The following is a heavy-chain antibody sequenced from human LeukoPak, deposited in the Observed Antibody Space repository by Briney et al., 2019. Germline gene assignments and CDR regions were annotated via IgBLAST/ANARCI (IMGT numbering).Heavy chain of an antibody. Sequence: ASVKVSCKASGYTFTGYYMHWVRQAPGQGLEWMGWINPNSGGTNYAQKFQGWVTMTRDTSISTAYMELSRLRSDDTAVYYCARDGDDNGDYVLGWFGPWGQGTLVTVSS. CDR2: INPNSGGT. D-gene: IGHD4-17*01. J-gene: IGHJ5*02. V-gene: IGHV1-2*04. CDR3: ARDGDDNGDYVLGWFGP. CDR1: GYTFTGYY.